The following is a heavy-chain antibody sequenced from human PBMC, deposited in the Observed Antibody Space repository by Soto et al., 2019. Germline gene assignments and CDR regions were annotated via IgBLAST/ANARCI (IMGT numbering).Heavy chain of an antibody. J-gene: IGHJ6*02. CDR3: ARPSRPKNQAYYYYGMDV. D-gene: IGHD2-2*01. CDR1: VGTFSSYA. CDR2: ILPIFGTA. Sequence: QVQLVQSGAEVKKPGFSVNVSCKASVGTFSSYAISWVRQAPGQGLEWMRGILPIFGTANYAQKFKGRVTITADESTSTAYRELSSLRSEDTAVYFCARPSRPKNQAYYYYGMDVWGQGTTVTVSS. V-gene: IGHV1-69*19.